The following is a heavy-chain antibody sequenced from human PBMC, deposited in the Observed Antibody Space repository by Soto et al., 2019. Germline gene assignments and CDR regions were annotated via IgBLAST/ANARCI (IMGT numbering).Heavy chain of an antibody. CDR1: GLTISNAW. D-gene: IGHD2-15*01. Sequence: GSLRLSCAASGLTISNAWMNWVRQAPGKGLEWVGRIKTNTEGGTTDYAAAVKGRFTVSRDDSKNTLYLQMNSLKTEDTAVYYCTTGSVDGVWGQGTTVTVSS. CDR3: TTGSVDGV. CDR2: IKTNTEGGTT. V-gene: IGHV3-15*07. J-gene: IGHJ6*02.